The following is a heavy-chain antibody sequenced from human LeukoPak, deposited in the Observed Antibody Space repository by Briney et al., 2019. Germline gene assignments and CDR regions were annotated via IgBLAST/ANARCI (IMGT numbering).Heavy chain of an antibody. V-gene: IGHV4-30-2*02. Sequence: KSSETLSLTCAVSGGSISSGGYSWSWIRQPPGKGLEWIGYIYHSGSTYYNPSLKSRVTISVDTSKNQFSLKLSSVTAADTAVYYCARSLSYGYNSDENYFDYWGQGTLVTVSS. CDR3: ARSLSYGYNSDENYFDY. CDR2: IYHSGST. CDR1: GGSISSGGYS. D-gene: IGHD5-24*01. J-gene: IGHJ4*02.